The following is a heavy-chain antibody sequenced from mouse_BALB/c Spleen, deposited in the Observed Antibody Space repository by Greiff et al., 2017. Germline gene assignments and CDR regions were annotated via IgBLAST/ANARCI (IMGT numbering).Heavy chain of an antibody. V-gene: IGHV1-69*02. J-gene: IGHJ2*01. CDR3: TRSAYGNYVDYFDY. CDR1: GYTFTSYW. Sequence: QVQLQQPGAELVRPGASVKLSCKASGYTFTSYWINWVKQRPGQGLEWIGNIYPSDSYTNYNQKFKDKATLTVDKSSSTAYMQLSSPTSEDSAVYYCTRSAYGNYVDYFDYWGQGTTLTVSS. CDR2: IYPSDSYT. D-gene: IGHD2-10*02.